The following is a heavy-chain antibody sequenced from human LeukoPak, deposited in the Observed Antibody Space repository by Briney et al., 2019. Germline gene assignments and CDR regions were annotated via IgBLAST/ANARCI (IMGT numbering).Heavy chain of an antibody. CDR1: GFAFSSYA. Sequence: GRSLRLSCAASGFAFSSYAMHWVRQAPGKGLEWVAVISYDGSNKYYADSVKGRFTISRDNSKNTLYLQMNSLRAEDTAVYYCARDREAAAAYNWFDPWGQGTLVTVSS. V-gene: IGHV3-30*04. CDR2: ISYDGSNK. J-gene: IGHJ5*02. D-gene: IGHD6-13*01. CDR3: ARDREAAAAYNWFDP.